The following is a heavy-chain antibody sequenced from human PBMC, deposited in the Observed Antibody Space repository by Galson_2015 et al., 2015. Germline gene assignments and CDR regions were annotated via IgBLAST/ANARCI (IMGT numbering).Heavy chain of an antibody. Sequence: ETLSLTCTVSGGSISSSSYYWGWIRQPPGKGLEWIGSIYYSGSTYYNPSLKSRVTISVDTSKNQFSLKLSSVTAADTALYYCARQYDSSDYNYFDYWGQGTLVTVSS. J-gene: IGHJ4*02. CDR3: ARQYDSSDYNYFDY. CDR2: IYYSGST. D-gene: IGHD3-22*01. V-gene: IGHV4-39*01. CDR1: GGSISSSSYY.